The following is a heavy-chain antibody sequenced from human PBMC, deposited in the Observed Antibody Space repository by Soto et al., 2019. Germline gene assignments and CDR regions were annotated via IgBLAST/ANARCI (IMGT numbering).Heavy chain of an antibody. CDR1: RFTFSNYW. D-gene: IGHD6-19*01. CDR3: AREKQWLAVYYYYYGMDV. Sequence: DVQLVESGGGLVQPGGSLRLSCAAYRFTFSNYWMTWVRQAPGKGLEWVANMKEDGSEKSHVDSVKGRFTISRDNAKNSLYLQMNSLRAEDTAVYYCAREKQWLAVYYYYYGMDVWGQGTTVTVSS. V-gene: IGHV3-7*01. CDR2: MKEDGSEK. J-gene: IGHJ6*02.